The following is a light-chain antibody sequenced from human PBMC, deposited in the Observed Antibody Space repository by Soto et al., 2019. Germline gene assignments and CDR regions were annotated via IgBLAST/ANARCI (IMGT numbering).Light chain of an antibody. J-gene: IGKJ1*01. V-gene: IGKV1-5*03. CDR2: KAS. CDR3: QHYNRYSEA. Sequence: DIQMTQSPSTLSGSVGDRVTITCRASQTISSWLAWYQQKPGKAPKLLIYKASTLKSGVPSRFSGSGSGTEFTPTFSSLQPDDFATYCCQHYNRYSEAFGQGTKVELK. CDR1: QTISSW.